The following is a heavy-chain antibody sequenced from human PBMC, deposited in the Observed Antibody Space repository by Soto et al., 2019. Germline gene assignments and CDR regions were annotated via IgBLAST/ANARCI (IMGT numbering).Heavy chain of an antibody. V-gene: IGHV1-69*04. J-gene: IGHJ4*02. CDR2: VNPILSMS. Sequence: QVQLVQSGAEVKRPGSSVKVSCKASGDTFSFYSINWVRQAPGLGLEWMGRVNPILSMSNYAQRFQGRVTLTTDHXTSTAYMELSGLRSEDTAMYYCATSYGSGYRAFDYWGQGALVTVSS. CDR1: GDTFSFYS. D-gene: IGHD3-10*01. CDR3: ATSYGSGYRAFDY.